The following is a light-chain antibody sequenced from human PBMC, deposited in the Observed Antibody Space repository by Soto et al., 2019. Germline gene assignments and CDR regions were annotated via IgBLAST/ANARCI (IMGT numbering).Light chain of an antibody. CDR1: QSVSIN. CDR2: GAS. J-gene: IGKJ4*01. CDR3: QQRSNWPPLP. Sequence: IGMSHSPATLSVSKGERATLSPSASQSVSINLAWYQQKPGQVPRLLIYGASTRANGIPARFSGSGSGTDFTLTISSLEPEDFAVYYCQQRSNWPPLPFGGGTKVDIK. V-gene: IGKV3-15*01.